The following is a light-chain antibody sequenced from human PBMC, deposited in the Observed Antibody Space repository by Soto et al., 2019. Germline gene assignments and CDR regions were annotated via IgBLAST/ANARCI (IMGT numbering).Light chain of an antibody. Sequence: QSALTQPASVSGSPGQSITISCTGTSSDVGSYNLVSWYQQHPGKAPKLMIYEGSKRPSGVYNRFSGSKSGNTASLTISGLQAEDEADYYCCSYAGSYFYVVFGGGTKVTVL. V-gene: IGLV2-23*01. CDR3: CSYAGSYFYVV. J-gene: IGLJ2*01. CDR1: SSDVGSYNL. CDR2: EGS.